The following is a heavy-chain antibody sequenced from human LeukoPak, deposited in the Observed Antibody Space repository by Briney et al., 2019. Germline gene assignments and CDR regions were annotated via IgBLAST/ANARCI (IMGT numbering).Heavy chain of an antibody. D-gene: IGHD2-2*01. V-gene: IGHV4-38-2*02. CDR2: IYHSGSA. Sequence: SETLSLTCGVSGYSISSGYQWAWIRQSPGKGLEWIGSIYHSGSAHYNSSLKSRVTISVETSKNQFSLNMYSVTAADTAVYYCARDPRWLTPDCTSTSCYENYFDPWGQGTLVTVSS. CDR3: ARDPRWLTPDCTSTSCYENYFDP. J-gene: IGHJ5*02. CDR1: GYSISSGYQ.